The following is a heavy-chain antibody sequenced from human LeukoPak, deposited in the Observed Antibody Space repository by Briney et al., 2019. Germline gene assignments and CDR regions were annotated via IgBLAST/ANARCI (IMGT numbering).Heavy chain of an antibody. J-gene: IGHJ6*01. V-gene: IGHV4-30-2*01. CDR2: IYHSGST. CDR1: GGSISSGGYS. Sequence: SETLSLTCAVSGGSISSGGYSWSWIRQPPGKGLEWIGYIYHSGSTYNNPSLKSRVTISVDRSKNQFSLKLSSVTAADTAVYYCARVAGYYYGMDVWGQGTTVTVSS. CDR3: ARVAGYYYGMDV.